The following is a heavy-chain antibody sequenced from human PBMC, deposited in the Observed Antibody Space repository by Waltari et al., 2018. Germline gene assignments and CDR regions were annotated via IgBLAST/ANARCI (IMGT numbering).Heavy chain of an antibody. CDR3: ATYIGASVGTAAFDV. D-gene: IGHD5-12*01. V-gene: IGHV4-39*01. Sequence: QLPLQESGPRLVRPSEALSPICRVSGVSITSSKHYRAWIRQSPGKGLEWSGTVSYRGTTYISPSLKSRVSVSRDTSKNQVSLILGSVTAADMAVYYCATYIGASVGTAAFDVWGQGTMVTVSS. CDR2: VSYRGTT. J-gene: IGHJ3*01. CDR1: GVSITSSKHY.